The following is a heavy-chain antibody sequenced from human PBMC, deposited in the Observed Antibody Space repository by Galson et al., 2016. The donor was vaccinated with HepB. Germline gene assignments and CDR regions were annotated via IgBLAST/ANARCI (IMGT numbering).Heavy chain of an antibody. CDR1: GFNLGDYA. CDR3: SRSDLLTPTAHYLYFDF. V-gene: IGHV3-49*04. J-gene: IGHJ2*01. D-gene: IGHD3-16*01. Sequence: SLRLSCATSGFNLGDYAMSWVRQAPGKGLEWVAFIRNKAFRETTEYAASVRGRFTISRDESYNIAYLQMDSLKTEDTAMYYCSRSDLLTPTAHYLYFDFWGHGTLVTVSS. CDR2: IRNKAFRETT.